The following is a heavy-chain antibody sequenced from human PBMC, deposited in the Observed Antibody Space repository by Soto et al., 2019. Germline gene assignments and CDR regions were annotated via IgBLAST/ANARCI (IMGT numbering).Heavy chain of an antibody. CDR3: ARDYYDSSGYYDAFDI. CDR2: IWYDGSNK. V-gene: IGHV3-33*01. D-gene: IGHD3-22*01. CDR1: GFTFSSYG. Sequence: GGSLRLSCAASGFTFSSYGMHWVRQAPGKGLEWVAVIWYDGSNKYYADSVKGRFTISRDNSKNTLYLQMNSLRAEDTAVYYCARDYYDSSGYYDAFDIWGQGTMGTVSS. J-gene: IGHJ3*02.